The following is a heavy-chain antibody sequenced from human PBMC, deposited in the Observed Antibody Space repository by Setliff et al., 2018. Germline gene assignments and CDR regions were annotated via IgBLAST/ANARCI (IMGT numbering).Heavy chain of an antibody. CDR1: GGSISSSSYY. D-gene: IGHD6-19*01. CDR2: IYYSGST. J-gene: IGHJ5*02. Sequence: PSATLSLTCTVSGGSISSSSYYWGWIRQPPGKGLEWIGSIYYSGSTYYNPSLKSRVTISVDTSKNQFSLKLSSVTAADTAVYYCARSKSSSGWLNCFDPWGQGTLVSVS. CDR3: ARSKSSSGWLNCFDP. V-gene: IGHV4-39*07.